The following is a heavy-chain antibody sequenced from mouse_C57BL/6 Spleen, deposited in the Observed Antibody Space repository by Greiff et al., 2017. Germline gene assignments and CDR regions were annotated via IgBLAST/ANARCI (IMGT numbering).Heavy chain of an antibody. CDR3: ARGRYDVPYWYFDV. Sequence: EVQLQQSGPELVKPGASVKISCKASGYTFTDYYMNWVKQSHGKSLEWIGDINPNNGGTSYNQKFKGKATLTVDKSSSTAYMELRILTSEDSAVYYCARGRYDVPYWYFDVWGTGTTVTVSA. CDR1: GYTFTDYY. CDR2: INPNNGGT. V-gene: IGHV1-26*01. D-gene: IGHD2-3*01. J-gene: IGHJ1*03.